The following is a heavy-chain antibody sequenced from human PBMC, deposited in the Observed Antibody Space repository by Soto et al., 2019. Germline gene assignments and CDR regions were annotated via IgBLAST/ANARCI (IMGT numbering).Heavy chain of an antibody. D-gene: IGHD2-8*01. CDR1: GYTFTGYY. Sequence: GASVKVSCKASGYTFTGYYMHWVRQAPGQGLEWMGWINPNSGGTNYAQKFRGRVTMTRDTSISTAYMELSRLRSDDTAVYYCATDIVLMVYAITDYWGQGTLVTVSS. CDR2: INPNSGGT. V-gene: IGHV1-2*02. CDR3: ATDIVLMVYAITDY. J-gene: IGHJ4*02.